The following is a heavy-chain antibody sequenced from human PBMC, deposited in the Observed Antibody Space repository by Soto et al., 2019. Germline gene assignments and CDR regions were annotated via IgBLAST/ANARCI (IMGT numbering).Heavy chain of an antibody. CDR1: GLNFNGYT. CDR3: ANPVYASGCPDY. Sequence: GGSLRLSCATSGLNFNGYTMSWVRQAPGQGLEWVSGIAETGSSTYYADSVKGRFTISRDNSENTLYLQMNNLRAEDTAIYYCANPVYASGCPDYWGQAPLVTVSS. V-gene: IGHV3-23*01. CDR2: IAETGSST. D-gene: IGHD3-10*01. J-gene: IGHJ4*02.